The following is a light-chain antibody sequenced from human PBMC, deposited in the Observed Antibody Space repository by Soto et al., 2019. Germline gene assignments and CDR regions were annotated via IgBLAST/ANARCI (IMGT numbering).Light chain of an antibody. CDR3: PAWDDSLLAV. Sequence: QSVLTQPPSASATPGQRGTISCSGSGSNIGSTAVHWYQQLPGTAPKLLIYLNDQRPSGVPDRFSGSKSGTSASLAISGLQSEFGGDYDCPAWDDSLLAVLGNGTKLTVL. CDR2: LND. CDR1: GSNIGSTA. J-gene: IGLJ1*01. V-gene: IGLV1-44*01.